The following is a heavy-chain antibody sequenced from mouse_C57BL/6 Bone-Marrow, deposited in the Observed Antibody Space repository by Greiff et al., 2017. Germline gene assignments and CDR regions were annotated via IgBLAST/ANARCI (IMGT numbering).Heavy chain of an antibody. CDR1: GYTFTSYG. Sequence: QVQLQQSGAELARPGASVKLSCKASGYTFTSYGISWVKQRTGQGLEWIGEIYPRSGNTYYNEKFKGKATLTADKSSSTAYMELRSLTSEYSAVYFCAYYYGSPYYFDYWGQGTTLTVSS. D-gene: IGHD1-1*01. J-gene: IGHJ2*01. CDR3: AYYYGSPYYFDY. V-gene: IGHV1-81*01. CDR2: IYPRSGNT.